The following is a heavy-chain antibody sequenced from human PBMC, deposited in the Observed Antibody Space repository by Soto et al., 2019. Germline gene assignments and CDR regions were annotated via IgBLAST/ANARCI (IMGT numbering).Heavy chain of an antibody. D-gene: IGHD6-19*01. CDR2: IIPIFGTA. CDR1: GGTFSSYA. Sequence: QVQLVQSGAEVKKPGSSVKVSCKASGGTFSSYAISWVRQAPGQGLEWMGGIIPIFGTANYAQKFQGRVTITADESTSTAYMELSSLRSEDTAVYYCASSPRGVGVAGDGGVFAFDIWGQGTMVTVSS. CDR3: ASSPRGVGVAGDGGVFAFDI. J-gene: IGHJ3*02. V-gene: IGHV1-69*01.